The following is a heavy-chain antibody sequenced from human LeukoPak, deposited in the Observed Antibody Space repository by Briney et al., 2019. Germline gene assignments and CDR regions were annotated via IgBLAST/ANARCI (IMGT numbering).Heavy chain of an antibody. D-gene: IGHD7-27*01. J-gene: IGHJ3*02. Sequence: SETLPLTCTVSGGSISSSSYYRGWIRQPPGKGLEWIGNIYYSGSTYYNPSLRSRVTISVDTSKNQFSLKLSSVTAADTAIYYCARRQDTGAGGAFDIWGQGTMVTVSS. V-gene: IGHV4-39*01. CDR3: ARRQDTGAGGAFDI. CDR1: GGSISSSSYY. CDR2: IYYSGST.